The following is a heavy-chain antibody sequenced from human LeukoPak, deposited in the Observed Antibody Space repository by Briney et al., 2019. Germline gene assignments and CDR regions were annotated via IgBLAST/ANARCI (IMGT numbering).Heavy chain of an antibody. J-gene: IGHJ6*03. V-gene: IGHV3-48*01. CDR2: ISDTSSTI. CDR3: ATRKCSISACRASSYRCMDD. Sequence: PGGSLRLSCAASGFTFSTYSMNWVRQAPGKGLEWVSYISDTSSTIYYADSVKGRFTISRDNAKNSLYLQMNSLRVEDTAMYYCATRKCSISACRASSYRCMDDWGKGTTVTVSS. CDR1: GFTFSTYS. D-gene: IGHD2-2*01.